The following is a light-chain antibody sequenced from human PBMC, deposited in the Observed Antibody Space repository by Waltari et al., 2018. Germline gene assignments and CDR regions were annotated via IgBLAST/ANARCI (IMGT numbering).Light chain of an antibody. J-gene: IGKJ4*01. CDR1: QSFSSSY. Sequence: EIVLTQSPGTLSLSPGEGATLSCRASQSFSSSYLAWYQQRPGQAPRLLIYGASSRATGIPDRFSGSGSGTDFTLTISRLEPEDFAVYYCQQYGGSPFTFGGGTRVEIK. CDR3: QQYGGSPFT. CDR2: GAS. V-gene: IGKV3-20*01.